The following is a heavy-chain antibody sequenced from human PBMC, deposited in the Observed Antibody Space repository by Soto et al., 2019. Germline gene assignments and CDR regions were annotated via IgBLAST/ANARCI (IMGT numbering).Heavy chain of an antibody. CDR3: ATVESCGGDCYYFQH. CDR2: INRSGRGA. D-gene: IGHD2-21*01. Sequence: QVQLLQSGPEGKKSGASVKLSCTASGYTSKTHYLQWVREAPGQGLQWMGLINRSGRGALYAQKFQGRVALTMDTSTRTVFLEMNSLRSEDTAVYYCATVESCGGDCYYFQHWGQGTVLTVSS. V-gene: IGHV1-46*02. CDR1: GYTSKTHY. J-gene: IGHJ1*01.